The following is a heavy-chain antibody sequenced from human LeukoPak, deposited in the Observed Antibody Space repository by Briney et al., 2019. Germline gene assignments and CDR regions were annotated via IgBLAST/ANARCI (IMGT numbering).Heavy chain of an antibody. J-gene: IGHJ4*02. CDR2: ISAYNGNT. Sequence: ASVKVSCKASGYTFTSYGISWVRQAPGQGLEWMGWISAYNGNTNYAQKLQGRVTMTTDTSTSTAYMELRSLRSDDTAVYYCARGMAPRGYSYGSLHGFVDYWGQGTLVTVSS. CDR3: ARGMAPRGYSYGSLHGFVDY. CDR1: GYTFTSYG. D-gene: IGHD5-18*01. V-gene: IGHV1-18*01.